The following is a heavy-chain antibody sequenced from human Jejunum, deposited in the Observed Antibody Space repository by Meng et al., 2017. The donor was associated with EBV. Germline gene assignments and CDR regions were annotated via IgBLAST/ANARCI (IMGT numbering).Heavy chain of an antibody. CDR3: SRDLAGPYDD. Sequence: EVGLVESGGALVQPGGSLRLSCAASGFTFSTYWMHWVRQAPGKGLVWISRINENGRTTTYADSVKGRFTISRDNTKNTLYLQMNNLRAEDTAVYFCSRDLAGPYDDWGQGTLVTVSS. CDR2: INENGRTT. V-gene: IGHV3-74*01. J-gene: IGHJ4*02. CDR1: GFTFSTYW.